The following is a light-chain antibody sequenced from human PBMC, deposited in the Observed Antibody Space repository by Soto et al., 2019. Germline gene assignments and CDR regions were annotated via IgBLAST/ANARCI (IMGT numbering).Light chain of an antibody. J-gene: IGKJ3*01. CDR2: GAS. V-gene: IGKV3-20*01. CDR3: QHYGSSVPIT. CDR1: QSIGTN. Sequence: EIVLTQSPATLSLSPGERATLSCRASQSIGTNLAWYQQKPGQAPRLLIYGASSRATGIPDRFRGRGSGTDFVLTISRLVPEDFAIYFCQHYGSSVPITFGPGTKVDIK.